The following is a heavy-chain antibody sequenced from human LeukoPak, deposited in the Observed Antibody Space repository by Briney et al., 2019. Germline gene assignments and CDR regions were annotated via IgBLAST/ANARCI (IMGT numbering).Heavy chain of an antibody. CDR1: GGSISSSSYY. Sequence: PSETLSLTCTVSGGSISSSSYYWGWIRQPPGKGLEWIGSLYYSGSTYYNPSLKSRVTISVDTSKNQFSLKLSSVTAADTAVYYCARVVDCSSTSCYPSYNWFDPWGQGTLVTVSS. CDR3: ARVVDCSSTSCYPSYNWFDP. J-gene: IGHJ5*02. D-gene: IGHD2-2*01. V-gene: IGHV4-39*07. CDR2: LYYSGST.